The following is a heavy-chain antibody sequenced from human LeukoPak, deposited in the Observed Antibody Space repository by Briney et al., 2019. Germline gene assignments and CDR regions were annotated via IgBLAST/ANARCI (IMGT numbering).Heavy chain of an antibody. V-gene: IGHV1-18*01. CDR3: ARDFGIVVVPAAPDGEYYYYYMDV. CDR1: GYTFTSYG. Sequence: GASVKVSCKASGYTFTSYGISWVRQAPGQGLEWMGWISAYNGNTNYAQKLQGRVTMTTDTSTSTAYMGLRSLRSDDTAVYYCARDFGIVVVPAAPDGEYYYYYMDVWGKGTTVTVSS. J-gene: IGHJ6*03. D-gene: IGHD2-2*01. CDR2: ISAYNGNT.